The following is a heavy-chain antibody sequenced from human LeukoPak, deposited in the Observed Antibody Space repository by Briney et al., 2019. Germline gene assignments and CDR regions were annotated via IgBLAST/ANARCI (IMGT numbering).Heavy chain of an antibody. J-gene: IGHJ4*02. CDR3: ARWDGPATRGYFDY. D-gene: IGHD1-26*01. Sequence: PSETLSLTCTVSGGSISSSSYYWGWIRQPPGKGLGWTGSIYYSGSTYYNPSLKSRVTISVDTSKNQFSLKLSSVTAADTAVYYCARWDGPATRGYFDYWGQGTLVTVSS. CDR2: IYYSGST. CDR1: GGSISSSSYY. V-gene: IGHV4-39*01.